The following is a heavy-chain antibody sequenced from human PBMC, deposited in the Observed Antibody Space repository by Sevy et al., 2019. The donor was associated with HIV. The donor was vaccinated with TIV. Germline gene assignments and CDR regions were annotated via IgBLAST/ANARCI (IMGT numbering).Heavy chain of an antibody. CDR1: GFNFNNYA. V-gene: IGHV3-23*01. CDR3: AKTPFMDFWNDYYSFYFDF. D-gene: IGHD3-3*01. Sequence: GGSLRLSCAAAGFNFNNYAMTWVRQAPGKGLEWVSGISFSGSKTYYAESVKGRFSISRDPSKNTLYLQVNNVRVEDKAVYFCAKTPFMDFWNDYYSFYFDFWGQGTLVTVSS. J-gene: IGHJ4*02. CDR2: ISFSGSKT.